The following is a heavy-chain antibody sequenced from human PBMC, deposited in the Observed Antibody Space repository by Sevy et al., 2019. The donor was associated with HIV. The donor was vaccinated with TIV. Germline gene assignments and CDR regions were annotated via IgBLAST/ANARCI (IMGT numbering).Heavy chain of an antibody. J-gene: IGHJ5*02. D-gene: IGHD2-15*01. CDR2: IRGNGVST. CDR1: GFTFSDAI. Sequence: GGSLRLSCAASGFTFSDAIMTWSRQAPGKGLEWVSSIRGNGVSTYYADSVKGRFTISRDNSKNTLYLQMNSLRAEDTAIYYCAKGSSATGYDPWGQRTLVTVSS. V-gene: IGHV3-23*01. CDR3: AKGSSATGYDP.